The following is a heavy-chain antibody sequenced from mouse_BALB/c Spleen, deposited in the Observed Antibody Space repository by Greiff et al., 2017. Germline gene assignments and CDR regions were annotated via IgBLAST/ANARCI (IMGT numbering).Heavy chain of an antibody. Sequence: EVQGVESGPGLVKPSQSLSLTCTVTGYSITSDYAWNWIRQFPGNKLEWMGYISYSGSTSYNPSLKSRISITRDTSKNQFFLQLNSVTTEDTATYYCARSDGYYPWFAYWGQGTLVTVSA. CDR1: GYSITSDYA. V-gene: IGHV3-2*02. CDR2: ISYSGST. J-gene: IGHJ3*01. CDR3: ARSDGYYPWFAY. D-gene: IGHD2-3*01.